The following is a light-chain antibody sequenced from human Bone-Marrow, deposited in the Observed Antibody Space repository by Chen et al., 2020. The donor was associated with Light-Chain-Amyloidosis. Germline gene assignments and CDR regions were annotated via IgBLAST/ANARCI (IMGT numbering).Light chain of an antibody. Sequence: SYELTQPPSVSVSPGQTARITCSGDDLPTKYAYWYQQKPGQAPVLVIHRATERPSGISERFSGYSSGTTDTLTISGVQAEDEADYHCQSADSSGTYEVILGGGTKLTVL. CDR3: QSADSSGTYEVI. J-gene: IGLJ2*01. V-gene: IGLV3-25*03. CDR2: RAT. CDR1: DLPTKY.